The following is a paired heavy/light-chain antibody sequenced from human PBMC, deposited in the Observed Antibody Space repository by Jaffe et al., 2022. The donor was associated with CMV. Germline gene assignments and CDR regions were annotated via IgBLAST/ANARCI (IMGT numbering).Light chain of an antibody. Sequence: QSALTQPASVSGSPGQSITISCTGTSSDVGNYNLVSWYQQHPGKAPKLMIYEVSKRPSGVSNRFSGSKSGNTASLTISGLQAEDEADYYCCSYAGSSTVVFGGGTKLTVL. J-gene: IGLJ2*01. V-gene: IGLV2-23*02. CDR3: CSYAGSSTVV. CDR1: SSDVGNYNL. CDR2: EVS.
Heavy chain of an antibody. V-gene: IGHV1-69*09. Sequence: QVQLVQSGAEVKKPGSSVKVSCKASGGTFSNFAIIWVRQAPGQGLEWMGRIVPILGITNHAQKFQGRVTITADKSTSTAYMELSSLKSEDTAVYYCARDDYGGNTGSYDHWGQGILVTVSS. CDR2: IVPILGIT. CDR3: ARDDYGGNTGSYDH. J-gene: IGHJ4*02. D-gene: IGHD4-17*01. CDR1: GGTFSNFA.